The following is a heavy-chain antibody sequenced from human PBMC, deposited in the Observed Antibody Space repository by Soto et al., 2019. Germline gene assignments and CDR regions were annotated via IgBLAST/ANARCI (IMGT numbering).Heavy chain of an antibody. V-gene: IGHV1-2*02. CDR1: GYTFTGYY. CDR3: ARGFDYEARNAFDI. D-gene: IGHD4-17*01. Sequence: GASVKVSCKASGYTFTGYYMHWVRQARGQGLEWMGWINPNSGGTNYAQKFQGRVTMTRDTSISTAYMELSRLRSDDTAVYYCARGFDYEARNAFDIWGQGTMVTVSS. CDR2: INPNSGGT. J-gene: IGHJ3*02.